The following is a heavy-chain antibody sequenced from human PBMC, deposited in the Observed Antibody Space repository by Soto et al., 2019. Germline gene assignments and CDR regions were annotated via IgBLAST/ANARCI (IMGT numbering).Heavy chain of an antibody. Sequence: GGSLRLSCAASGFTFSSYAMTWVRQPPGKGLEWVSIIGASGLSTHYADSVKGRFTISRDNSRNRLYLQMNSLRAEDTAVYFCTKGSGYYFDNIRSYWLDPWXQGT. V-gene: IGHV3-23*01. J-gene: IGHJ5*02. D-gene: IGHD3-3*01. CDR2: IGASGLST. CDR1: GFTFSSYA. CDR3: TKGSGYYFDNIRSYWLDP.